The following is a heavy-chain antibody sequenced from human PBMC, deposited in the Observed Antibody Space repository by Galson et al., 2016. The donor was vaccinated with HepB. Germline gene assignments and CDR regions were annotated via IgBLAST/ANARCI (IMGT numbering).Heavy chain of an antibody. V-gene: IGHV1-18*01. CDR3: ARDVQYRFDS. D-gene: IGHD2/OR15-2a*01. J-gene: IGHJ4*02. CDR1: GYTFTTSG. Sequence: SVKVSCKASGYTFTTSGISSVRQAPGQGLEWMGWISTYSGNTKDAQKFQGGLTLTTDSSTTTAYMELRSLRFDDTALYYCARDVQYRFDSWGQGTLVTVSS. CDR2: ISTYSGNT.